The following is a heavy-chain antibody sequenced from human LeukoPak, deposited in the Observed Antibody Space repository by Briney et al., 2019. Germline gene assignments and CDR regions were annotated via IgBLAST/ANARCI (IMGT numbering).Heavy chain of an antibody. CDR2: ISGSGDST. Sequence: PGGSLRLSCAASGFTFTTYAMSWVRQAPGKGLEWVSAISGSGDSTYYADSVKGRFTISRDNSKNTLYLQVNSLRAEDTAVYYCANVGGGSCHSRLCGDYWGRGTLVTVSS. D-gene: IGHD2-15*01. V-gene: IGHV3-23*01. CDR3: ANVGGGSCHSRLCGDY. CDR1: GFTFTTYA. J-gene: IGHJ4*02.